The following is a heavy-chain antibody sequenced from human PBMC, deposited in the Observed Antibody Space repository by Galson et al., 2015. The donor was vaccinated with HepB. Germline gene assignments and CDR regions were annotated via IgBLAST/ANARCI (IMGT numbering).Heavy chain of an antibody. V-gene: IGHV3-23*01. Sequence: SLRLSCAASGFSFTRYAMTWVRQAPGKGLEWDSSITSSGGNRYYTDSVKGRFTVSRDNSKNTLLLQLNSLRAEDTAMYFCAKDGIMVANNPYHFHYWGQGTLVTVSS. J-gene: IGHJ4*02. CDR1: GFSFTRYA. CDR2: ITSSGGNR. CDR3: AKDGIMVANNPYHFHY. D-gene: IGHD2-15*01.